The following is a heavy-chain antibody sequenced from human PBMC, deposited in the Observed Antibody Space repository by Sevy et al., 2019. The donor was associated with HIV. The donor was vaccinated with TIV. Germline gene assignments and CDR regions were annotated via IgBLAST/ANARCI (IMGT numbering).Heavy chain of an antibody. V-gene: IGHV3-23*01. Sequence: GGSLRLSCAASGFTFSSYAMSWVRQAPGKGLEWVSAISGSGGSTYYADSVKGRFTISRDNSKNTLYLQMNSLRAEDTAVYYCAKVYYYDSSGSVDAFDIWGQGTMVTVSS. CDR1: GFTFSSYA. J-gene: IGHJ3*02. CDR2: ISGSGGST. D-gene: IGHD3-22*01. CDR3: AKVYYYDSSGSVDAFDI.